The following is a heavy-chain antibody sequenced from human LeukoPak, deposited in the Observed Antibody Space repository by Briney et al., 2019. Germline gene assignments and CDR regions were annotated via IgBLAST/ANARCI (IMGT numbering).Heavy chain of an antibody. CDR1: GYTFTICG. V-gene: IGHV1-18*01. D-gene: IGHD6-13*01. CDR3: ARDERSAAGGSTYYFDN. CDR2: ISGYNGDT. Sequence: ASVNVSCKASGYTFTICGVSWVRQAPGQGLEWMGWISGYNGDTNYAPTLQGRVTLTTDTSTDTAYMELRNLRSDDTAVYYCARDERSAAGGSTYYFDNWGQGTLVTVSS. J-gene: IGHJ4*02.